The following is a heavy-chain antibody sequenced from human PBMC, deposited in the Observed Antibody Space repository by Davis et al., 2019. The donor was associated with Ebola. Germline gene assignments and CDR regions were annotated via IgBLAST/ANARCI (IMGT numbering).Heavy chain of an antibody. CDR3: AREGYYYDSSGYAKGAFDI. D-gene: IGHD3-22*01. Sequence: PSETLSLTCTVSGGSISSHYWSWIRQPPGKGLEWIGYIYYSGSTNYNPSLKSRVTISVDTSKNQFSLKLSSVTAADTAVYYCAREGYYYDSSGYAKGAFDIWGQGTMVTVSS. CDR1: GGSISSHY. J-gene: IGHJ3*02. V-gene: IGHV4-59*11. CDR2: IYYSGST.